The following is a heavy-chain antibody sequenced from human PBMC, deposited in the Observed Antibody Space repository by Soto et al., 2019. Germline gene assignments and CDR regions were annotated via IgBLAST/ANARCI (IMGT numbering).Heavy chain of an antibody. CDR2: IKSKTDGGTT. J-gene: IGHJ5*02. Sequence: PGGSLRLSCAASGFTFSNAWMNWVRQAPGKGLEWVGRIKSKTDGGTTDYAAHVKGRFTISRDDSKNTLYLQMNSLKTEDTAVYYCTTDRVVVVPAAKDMNLPDWFDPWGQGTLVTVSS. CDR3: TTDRVVVVPAAKDMNLPDWFDP. CDR1: GFTFSNAW. D-gene: IGHD2-2*01. V-gene: IGHV3-15*07.